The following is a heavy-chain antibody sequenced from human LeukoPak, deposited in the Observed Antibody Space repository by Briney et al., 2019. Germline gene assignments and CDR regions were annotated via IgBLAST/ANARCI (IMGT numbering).Heavy chain of an antibody. CDR2: ISGSGGST. CDR3: ATLFLTHCSGGSCHLTPSDY. D-gene: IGHD2-15*01. J-gene: IGHJ4*01. CDR1: GFTFSSYA. V-gene: IGHV3-23*01. Sequence: PGGSLRLSCAASGFTFSSYAMSWVRQAPGKGLEWVSAISGSGGSTYYADSVKGRFTISRDNTKNTLYLQMNSLRAEDTAVYYCATLFLTHCSGGSCHLTPSDYWGHGTLITVSS.